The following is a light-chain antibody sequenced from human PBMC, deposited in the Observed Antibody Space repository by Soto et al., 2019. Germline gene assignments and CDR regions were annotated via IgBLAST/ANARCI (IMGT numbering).Light chain of an antibody. CDR2: EVS. V-gene: IGLV2-14*01. CDR3: SSYTSSSTYV. CDR1: SNDVGGYNY. J-gene: IGLJ1*01. Sequence: QSALTQPASVSGSPGQSITISCTGTSNDVGGYNYVSWSQQHPGKAPQLMIYEVSKRPSGVSNRFSGSKSGNTASLTISGLQAEDEADHYCSSYTSSSTYVFGTGTKLTVL.